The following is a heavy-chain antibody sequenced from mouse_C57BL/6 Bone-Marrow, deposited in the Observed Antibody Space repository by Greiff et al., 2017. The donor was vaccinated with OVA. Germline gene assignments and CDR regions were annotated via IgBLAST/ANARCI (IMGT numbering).Heavy chain of an antibody. D-gene: IGHD1-1*01. Sequence: VQLQQSGAELARPGASVKLSCKASGYTFTSYGISWVKQRTGQGLEWIGEIYPRSGNTYYNEKFKGKATLTADKSSSTAYMELRSLTSEDSAVYFCARRPGSSYGYYFDYWGQGTTLTVSS. CDR2: IYPRSGNT. CDR3: ARRPGSSYGYYFDY. V-gene: IGHV1-81*01. J-gene: IGHJ2*01. CDR1: GYTFTSYG.